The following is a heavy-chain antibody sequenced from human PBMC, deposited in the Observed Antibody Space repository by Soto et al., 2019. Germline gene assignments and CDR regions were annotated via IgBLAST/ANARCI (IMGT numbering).Heavy chain of an antibody. CDR3: ARLDGNDYDSSGYYYYYYGMDV. V-gene: IGHV3-11*01. D-gene: IGHD3-22*01. Sequence: QVQLVESGGGLVNPGGSLRLSCAASGFTFSDYYMSWIRQAPGKGLEWVSYISSSGSTIYYADSVKGRFTISRDNAKNSLYLQMNSLRAEDTAVYYCARLDGNDYDSSGYYYYYYGMDVWGQGTTVTVSS. CDR1: GFTFSDYY. J-gene: IGHJ6*02. CDR2: ISSSGSTI.